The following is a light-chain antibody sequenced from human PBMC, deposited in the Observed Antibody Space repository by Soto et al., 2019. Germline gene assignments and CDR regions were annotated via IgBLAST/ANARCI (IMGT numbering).Light chain of an antibody. Sequence: QSVLTQPPSASGTPGQRVTISCSGSSSNIGSNTVNWYQHLPGAAPKLLIQSNDQRPSGVPDRFSGSQSGTSASLAISGLQSEDEADYYCAVWDDRLNGEVFGTGTKLTVL. J-gene: IGLJ1*01. CDR3: AVWDDRLNGEV. CDR1: SSNIGSNT. V-gene: IGLV1-44*01. CDR2: SND.